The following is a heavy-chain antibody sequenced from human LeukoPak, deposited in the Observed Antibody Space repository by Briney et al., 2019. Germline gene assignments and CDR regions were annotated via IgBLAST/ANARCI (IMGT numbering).Heavy chain of an antibody. V-gene: IGHV1-18*01. D-gene: IGHD6-6*01. CDR2: ISAYNGNT. J-gene: IGHJ5*02. CDR1: GCTFTSYG. CDR3: ARDSPTEQLVLSWFDP. Sequence: ASVKVSCKASGCTFTSYGISWVRQAPGQGLEWMGWISAYNGNTNYAQKLQGRVTMTTDTSTSTAYMELRSLRSDDTAVYYCARDSPTEQLVLSWFDPWGQGTLVTVSS.